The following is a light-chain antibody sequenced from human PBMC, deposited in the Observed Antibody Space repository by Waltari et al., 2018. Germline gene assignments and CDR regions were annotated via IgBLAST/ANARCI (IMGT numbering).Light chain of an antibody. CDR3: QHRTNWPLT. Sequence: EIVLTQSPATLSLSPVERATLSCMASQSVSSYLAWYQQKPGQAPRLLIYDASNWASGSPARFSGSGSGTDFTLTISSLEPEDFAVYYCQHRTNWPLTFGGGTKVEIK. CDR1: QSVSSY. J-gene: IGKJ4*01. CDR2: DAS. V-gene: IGKV3-11*01.